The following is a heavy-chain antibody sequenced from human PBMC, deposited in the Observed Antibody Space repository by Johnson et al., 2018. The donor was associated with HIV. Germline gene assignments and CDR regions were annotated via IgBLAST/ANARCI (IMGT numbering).Heavy chain of an antibody. CDR2: ISGSGGTI. D-gene: IGHD2-15*01. CDR1: GFTFSDYY. Sequence: QVHLVESGGGLVKPGGSLRLSCVASGFTFSDYYMTWIRQAPGKGLEWVSYISGSGGTIYSAASVQGRFTISRDNARNSLYLQMNSLRVEDTAVYYCARSKDCCGGSCPDAFDIWGQGTMVIVSS. V-gene: IGHV3-11*04. CDR3: ARSKDCCGGSCPDAFDI. J-gene: IGHJ3*02.